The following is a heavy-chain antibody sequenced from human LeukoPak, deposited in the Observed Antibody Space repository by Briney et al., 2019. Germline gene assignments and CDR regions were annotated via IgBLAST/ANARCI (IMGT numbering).Heavy chain of an antibody. CDR2: LSHNGST. D-gene: IGHD3-10*01. CDR3: ARETPTYYYGSGSYYEDY. V-gene: IGHV4-38-2*02. CDR1: GYSISSGSY. Sequence: SETLSLTCTVSGYSISSGSYWDWIRQPPGKGLEWIGSLSHNGSTYYNPSLKSRVTMSVDTSKNQFSLKLSSVTAADTAVYYCARETPTYYYGSGSYYEDYWGQGTLVTVSS. J-gene: IGHJ4*02.